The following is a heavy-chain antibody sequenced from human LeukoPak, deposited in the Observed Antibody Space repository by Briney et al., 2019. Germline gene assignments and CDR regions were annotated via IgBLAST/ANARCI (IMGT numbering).Heavy chain of an antibody. J-gene: IGHJ5*02. CDR2: IYYSGST. V-gene: IGHV4-59*12. CDR1: GGSISSYY. Sequence: SETLSLTCTVSGGSISSYYWSWIRQPPGKGLEWIGYIYYSGSTNYNPSLKSRVTISVDTSKNQFSLKLSSVTAADTAVYYCARGRFMITFGGVIVKSWFDPWGQGTLVTVSS. D-gene: IGHD3-16*02. CDR3: ARGRFMITFGGVIVKSWFDP.